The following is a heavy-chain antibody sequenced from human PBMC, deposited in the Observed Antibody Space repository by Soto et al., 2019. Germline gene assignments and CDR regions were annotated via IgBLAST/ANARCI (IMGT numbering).Heavy chain of an antibody. CDR1: GFTFSSYW. CDR3: ARDRVVETASCDY. J-gene: IGHJ4*02. CDR2: INSDGSST. D-gene: IGHD2-21*02. Sequence: EVQLVESGGGLVQPGGSLRLSCAASGFTFSSYWMHWVRQAPGKELVSVSRINSDGSSTSYADSVKGQFTSSIDNAKITLYRRMNSLRAEDTAVYFCARDRVVETASCDYWGRGTLVTVS. V-gene: IGHV3-74*01.